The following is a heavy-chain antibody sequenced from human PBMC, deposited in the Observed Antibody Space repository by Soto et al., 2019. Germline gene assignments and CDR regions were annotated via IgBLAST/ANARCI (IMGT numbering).Heavy chain of an antibody. CDR3: DRHGGDPDFSFDY. J-gene: IGHJ4*02. D-gene: IGHD2-21*02. CDR1: GGSISTSSYY. V-gene: IGHV4-39*01. CDR2: IYYSGST. Sequence: QLQLQESGPGLVKPSETLSLTCTVSGGSISTSSYYWGWIRQPPGKGLEWIGSIYYSGSTYYNPYLTSRITVSVGLSTDQFSLKLSYSTAAETAVYYCDRHGGDPDFSFDYWGQGTLVTVSS.